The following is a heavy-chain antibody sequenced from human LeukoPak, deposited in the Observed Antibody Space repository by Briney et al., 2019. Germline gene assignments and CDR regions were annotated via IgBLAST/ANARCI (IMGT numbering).Heavy chain of an antibody. D-gene: IGHD3-10*01. J-gene: IGHJ4*02. CDR2: IYYSGGT. CDR1: GGSIYSGDYC. CDR3: ARGRDYYGSGSTDLDY. Sequence: PSQTLSLTCTVSGGSIYSGDYCWSWIRQPPGKGLEWIGYIYYSGGTYYNPSLKSRLTISVDTSKNQFSLELSSVTAADTAMYYCARGRDYYGSGSTDLDYWGQGILVTVSS. V-gene: IGHV4-30-4*01.